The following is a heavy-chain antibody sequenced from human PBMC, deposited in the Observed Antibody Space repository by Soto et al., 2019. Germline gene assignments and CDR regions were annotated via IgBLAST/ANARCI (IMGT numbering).Heavy chain of an antibody. V-gene: IGHV3-23*01. CDR2: MSGSGGTT. J-gene: IGHJ5*02. CDR3: AKLPGDSCYLGLKS. D-gene: IGHD2-15*01. CDR1: GFTFRSFA. Sequence: PGGSLRLFCAASGFTFRSFAMSWVRQTPGKGLEWVSGMSGSGGTTYYADSVKGRFTISRDNSKNTLYLQMSSLRAEDTAVYFCAKLPGDSCYLGLKSWGQGTLVTVSS.